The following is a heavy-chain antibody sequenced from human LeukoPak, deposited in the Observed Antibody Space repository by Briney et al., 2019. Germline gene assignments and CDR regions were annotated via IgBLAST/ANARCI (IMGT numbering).Heavy chain of an antibody. Sequence: GGSLRLSCAASGFTFSSYGMHWVRQAPGKGLEWVAVIWYDGSNKYYADSVEGRFTISRDNSKNTLYLQMNSLRAEDTAVYYCARDGKLLRFGELDYYMDVWGKGTTVTVSS. V-gene: IGHV3-33*08. CDR2: IWYDGSNK. J-gene: IGHJ6*03. CDR3: ARDGKLLRFGELDYYMDV. CDR1: GFTFSSYG. D-gene: IGHD3-10*01.